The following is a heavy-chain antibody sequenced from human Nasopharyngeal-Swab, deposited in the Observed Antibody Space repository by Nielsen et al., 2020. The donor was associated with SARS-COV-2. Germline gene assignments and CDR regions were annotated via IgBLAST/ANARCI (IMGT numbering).Heavy chain of an antibody. J-gene: IGHJ4*02. Sequence: VSLRLSCNVSGDSISTSHWSWIRQSPAKGLAWIGYIYSSGSTNYNPSLKSRVTISVDTSKNEFPLRLNSVTAADTAVYFCARQMGTSWGQGTLVTVSS. CDR2: IYSSGST. CDR3: ARQMGTS. D-gene: IGHD1-14*01. CDR1: GDSISTSH. V-gene: IGHV4-59*08.